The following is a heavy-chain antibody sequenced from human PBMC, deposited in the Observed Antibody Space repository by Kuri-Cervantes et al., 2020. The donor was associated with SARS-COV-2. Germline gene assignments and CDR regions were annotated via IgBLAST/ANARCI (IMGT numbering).Heavy chain of an antibody. V-gene: IGHV3-7*03. J-gene: IGHJ4*02. CDR1: GFTFSSYW. CDR2: IKKDGSEK. CDR3: ASAKVSTNALIEF. D-gene: IGHD5/OR15-5a*01. Sequence: SLKISCAASGFTFSSYWMSWVRQAPGKGLEWVANIKKDGSEKYYVASVKGRFTISRDNAKNSLYLQMNSLRADDTAVYYCASAKVSTNALIEFWGQGTLVTVSS.